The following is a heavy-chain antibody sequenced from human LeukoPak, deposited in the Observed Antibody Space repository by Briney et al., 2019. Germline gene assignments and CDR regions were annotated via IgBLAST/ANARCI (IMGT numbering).Heavy chain of an antibody. Sequence: ASVKVSCKASGYTFTGYYMHWVRQAPGQGLEWMGWINPNSGGTNYAQKFQGRVTMTRDTSISTAYMELRSLRSGDTAVYYCARGVGATDFDYWGQGTLVTVSS. V-gene: IGHV1-2*02. J-gene: IGHJ4*02. D-gene: IGHD1-26*01. CDR2: INPNSGGT. CDR1: GYTFTGYY. CDR3: ARGVGATDFDY.